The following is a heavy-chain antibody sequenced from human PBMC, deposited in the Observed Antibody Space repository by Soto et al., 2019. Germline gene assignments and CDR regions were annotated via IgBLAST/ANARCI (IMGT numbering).Heavy chain of an antibody. CDR3: ARDGTLYDSSAYYYRY. CDR2: ITPMFGTP. V-gene: IGHV1-69*01. D-gene: IGHD3-22*01. Sequence: QVQLVQSGAEVKKPGSSVKVSCKASGGTFSRYTITWVRQAPGQGLEWMGGITPMFGTPNYAQKLQGRVTITADESTSTAYMELSSLRSEDTAMYYCARDGTLYDSSAYYYRYWGQGTLVTVSS. CDR1: GGTFSRYT. J-gene: IGHJ4*02.